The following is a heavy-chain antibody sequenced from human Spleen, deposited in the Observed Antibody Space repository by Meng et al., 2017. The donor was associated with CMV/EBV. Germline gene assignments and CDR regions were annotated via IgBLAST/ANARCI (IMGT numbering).Heavy chain of an antibody. J-gene: IGHJ6*02. CDR2: FDPEDGET. V-gene: IGHV1-24*01. CDR3: ARDLITMVRGVIDYYYGMDV. CDR1: GYSLTELS. Sequence: ASVKVSCKVSGYSLTELSIQWVRQAPGKGLEWMGGFDPEDGETIYAQKLQGRVTITTDASTSTAYMDLSSLTSDDTAVYYCARDLITMVRGVIDYYYGMDVWGQGTTVTVSS. D-gene: IGHD3-10*01.